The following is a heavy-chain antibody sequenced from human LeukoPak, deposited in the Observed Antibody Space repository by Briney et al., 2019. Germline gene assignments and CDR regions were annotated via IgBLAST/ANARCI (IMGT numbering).Heavy chain of an antibody. J-gene: IGHJ5*02. CDR1: GYTFSTCD. CDR2: MNPNSGNT. Sequence: GASVKVSCKASGYTFSTCDINWVRQATGQGLEWMGWMNPNSGNTGFAHKFQGRVTMTRDTSINTAYMELSSLRSEDTAVYYCARGKAARTSPVFDPWGQGTLVTVSS. V-gene: IGHV1-8*01. CDR3: ARGKAARTSPVFDP. D-gene: IGHD6-6*01.